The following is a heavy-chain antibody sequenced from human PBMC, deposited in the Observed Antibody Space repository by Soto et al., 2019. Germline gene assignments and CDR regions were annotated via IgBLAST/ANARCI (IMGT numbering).Heavy chain of an antibody. D-gene: IGHD5-12*01. CDR1: GFIFSNYA. CDR2: ITSTGSST. V-gene: IGHV3-23*01. J-gene: IGHJ4*02. CDR3: AKGAEGYVVSSLDY. Sequence: GGSLRLSCAASGFIFSNYAMTWVRQAPGKGLEWVSAITSTGSSTYYADSVKGRFTISRDNSKNTLYLPINSLTAEDTAVYYCAKGAEGYVVSSLDYWGQGTLVTVSS.